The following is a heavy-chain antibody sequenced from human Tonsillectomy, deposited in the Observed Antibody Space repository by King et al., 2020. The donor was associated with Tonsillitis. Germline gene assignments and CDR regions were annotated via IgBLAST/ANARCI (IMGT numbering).Heavy chain of an antibody. CDR3: ARGIVAATPVGGWYFDL. Sequence: HVQLQESGPGLVKPSETLSLTCTVSGGSISSYYWSWIRQPPGKGLEWIGYFYYSGSTNYNPSLKSRVTISVDTSKNQFSLKLRSVTAADKAEYSCARGIVAATPVGGWYFDLWGRGTLVTVPS. CDR1: GGSISSYY. CDR2: FYYSGST. D-gene: IGHD2-15*01. V-gene: IGHV4-59*01. J-gene: IGHJ2*01.